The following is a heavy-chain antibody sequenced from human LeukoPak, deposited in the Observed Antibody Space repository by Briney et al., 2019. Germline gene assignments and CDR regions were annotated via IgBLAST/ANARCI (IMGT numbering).Heavy chain of an antibody. CDR3: ARGTWFGELSVDY. V-gene: IGHV3-23*01. CDR2: ISGSGGST. CDR1: GFTFSSYA. D-gene: IGHD3-10*01. Sequence: GGSLRLSCAASGFTFSSYAMSWVRQAPGKGLXXXXXISGSGGSTYYADSVKGRFTISRDNSKNTLYLQMNSLRAEDTAVYYCARGTWFGELSVDYWGQGTLVTVSS. J-gene: IGHJ4*02.